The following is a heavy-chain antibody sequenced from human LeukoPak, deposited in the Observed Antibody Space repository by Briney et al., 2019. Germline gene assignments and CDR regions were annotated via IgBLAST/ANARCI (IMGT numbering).Heavy chain of an antibody. V-gene: IGHV3-48*01. CDR3: ARLDILTGYYPDY. CDR1: GFTFSSYE. CDR2: ISSSSSTI. J-gene: IGHJ4*02. Sequence: PGGSLRLSCAASGFTFSSYEMNWVRQAPGKGLEWVSYISSSSSTIYYADSVKGRFTISRDNAKNSLYLQMNSLRAEDTAVYYCARLDILTGYYPDYWGQGTLVTVSS. D-gene: IGHD3-9*01.